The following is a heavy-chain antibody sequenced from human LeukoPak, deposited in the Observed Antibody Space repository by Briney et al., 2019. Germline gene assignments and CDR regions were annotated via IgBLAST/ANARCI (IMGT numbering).Heavy chain of an antibody. Sequence: SVKVSCKASGFTFTSSAVQWVRQARGQRLEWIGWIVVGSGNTNYAQKFQERVTITRDMSTSTAYMELSSLRSEDTAVYYCAAVVSGSHYDPKTLDYWGQGTLVTVSS. V-gene: IGHV1-58*01. CDR1: GFTFTSSA. J-gene: IGHJ4*02. D-gene: IGHD1-26*01. CDR2: IVVGSGNT. CDR3: AAVVSGSHYDPKTLDY.